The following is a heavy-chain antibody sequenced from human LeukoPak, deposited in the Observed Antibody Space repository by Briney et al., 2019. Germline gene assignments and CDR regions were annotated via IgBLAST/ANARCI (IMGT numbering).Heavy chain of an antibody. Sequence: GGSLRLSCAASGFTVSSNYMSWVRQAPGKGLEWVSVIYSGGSTVYADSVKGRFTISRDNSKNTLYLQMNSLRAEDTAVYYCARDSNHYDSSGYPGRAFDIWGQGTMVTVSS. J-gene: IGHJ3*02. D-gene: IGHD3-22*01. CDR2: IYSGGST. CDR1: GFTVSSNY. CDR3: ARDSNHYDSSGYPGRAFDI. V-gene: IGHV3-66*01.